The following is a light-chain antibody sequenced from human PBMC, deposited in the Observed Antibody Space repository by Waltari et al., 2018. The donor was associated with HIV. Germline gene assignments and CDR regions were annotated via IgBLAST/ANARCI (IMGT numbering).Light chain of an antibody. V-gene: IGKV3-20*01. Sequence: EIVLTPSPVTLSLSPEDIATLSCRASQSVSNKFLAWYQHKRGQAPRLLVYGASSRARGIPDRFSGSGSGTDFTLTISRLEPEDFAMYYCQQYGISTYSFGQGTKLEIK. J-gene: IGKJ2*03. CDR1: QSVSNKF. CDR2: GAS. CDR3: QQYGISTYS.